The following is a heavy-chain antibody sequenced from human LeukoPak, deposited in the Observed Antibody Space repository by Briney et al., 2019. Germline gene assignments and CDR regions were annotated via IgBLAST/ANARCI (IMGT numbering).Heavy chain of an antibody. D-gene: IGHD3-10*01. V-gene: IGHV3-21*04. Sequence: GGSLRLSCAASGFTFNSYTLNWVRQAPGKGLEWVSSIDSSSSYIYYADSVKGRFTISRDNAKNSLYLQMNSLRAEDTAMYYCTKAPPGKFDPWGQGTLVTVSS. CDR3: TKAPPGKFDP. J-gene: IGHJ5*02. CDR1: GFTFNSYT. CDR2: IDSSSSYI.